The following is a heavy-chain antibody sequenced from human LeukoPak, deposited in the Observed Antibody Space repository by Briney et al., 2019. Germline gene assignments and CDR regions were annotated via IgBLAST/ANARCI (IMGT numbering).Heavy chain of an antibody. CDR3: ARDNGGADDY. J-gene: IGHJ4*02. Sequence: GGSLRLSCAASGFTFSSYAMSWVRQAPGKGLEWVSGISAGGGSTNHADSVKGRCTISRDNAKNSLYLQMNSLRAEDTAVYYCARDNGGADDYWGQGTLVTVSS. D-gene: IGHD3-16*01. CDR1: GFTFSSYA. V-gene: IGHV3-23*01. CDR2: ISAGGGST.